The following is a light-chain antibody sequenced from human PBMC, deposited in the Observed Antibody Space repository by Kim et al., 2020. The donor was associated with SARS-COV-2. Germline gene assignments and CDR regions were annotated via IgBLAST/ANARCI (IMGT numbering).Light chain of an antibody. CDR1: QSISSY. Sequence: DIQMTQSPSSLSASVGDRVTITCRASQSISSYLNWYQQKPGKAPKLLIYAASSLQSGVPSRFSGSGSGTDFTLTISSLQPEDFATYYCQQSYSIRQFGQGTKVDIK. J-gene: IGKJ1*01. CDR3: QQSYSIRQ. V-gene: IGKV1-39*01. CDR2: AAS.